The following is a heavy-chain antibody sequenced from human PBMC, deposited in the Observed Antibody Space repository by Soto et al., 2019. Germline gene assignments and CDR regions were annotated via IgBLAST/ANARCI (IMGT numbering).Heavy chain of an antibody. CDR3: ARGSEWWFDP. D-gene: IGHD3-3*01. CDR2: ISTSNDNT. V-gene: IGHV1-18*04. Sequence: ASVKVSCKASGYSFTSYSITWVRQAPGQGLEWMGWISTSNDNTNYAQKFKGRVTMTTDRSTATAYMDLRSLTSDDTAVYYCARGSEWWFDPWGQGTPVTVSS. J-gene: IGHJ5*02. CDR1: GYSFTSYS.